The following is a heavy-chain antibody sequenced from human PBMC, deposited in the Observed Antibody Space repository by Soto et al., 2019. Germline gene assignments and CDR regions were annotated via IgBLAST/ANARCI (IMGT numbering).Heavy chain of an antibody. CDR2: ISSRTNYT. CDR3: ARSVVASTRFDP. D-gene: IGHD2-15*01. J-gene: IGHJ5*02. Sequence: QVQLVESGGGLVKPGGSLRLSCAASGFSISDYYMSWIRQAPGKGLEWISYISSRTNYTNYADSVKGRFTISRDNAKNSLYLHMNSLRAEDTAVYHCARSVVASTRFDPWGQGTQVTVSA. V-gene: IGHV3-11*06. CDR1: GFSISDYY.